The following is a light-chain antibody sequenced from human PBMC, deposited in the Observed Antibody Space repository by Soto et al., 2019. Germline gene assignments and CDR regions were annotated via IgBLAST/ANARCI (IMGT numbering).Light chain of an antibody. Sequence: QSALTQPASLSVSPGQSITISCTGTSSDVGGYNYVSWYQQHPGKAPKLMIYEVSNRPSGVSYRFSGSKSGNTASLTISGLQAEDEADYYCSSHTSSNTRVFGTGTKVTVL. CDR2: EVS. J-gene: IGLJ1*01. V-gene: IGLV2-14*01. CDR1: SSDVGGYNY. CDR3: SSHTSSNTRV.